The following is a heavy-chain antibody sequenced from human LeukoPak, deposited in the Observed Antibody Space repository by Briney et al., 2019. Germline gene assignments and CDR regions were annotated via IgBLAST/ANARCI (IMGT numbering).Heavy chain of an antibody. CDR1: GGSISSYY. CDR2: IYYSGST. Sequence: SETLSLTRTVSGGSISSYYWSWIRQPPGKGLEWIGYIYYSGSTNYNPSLKSRVTISVDTSKNQFSLKLSSVTAADTAVYYCARGRRELKYGPDYWGQGTLVTVSS. V-gene: IGHV4-59*01. D-gene: IGHD3-10*01. J-gene: IGHJ4*02. CDR3: ARGRRELKYGPDY.